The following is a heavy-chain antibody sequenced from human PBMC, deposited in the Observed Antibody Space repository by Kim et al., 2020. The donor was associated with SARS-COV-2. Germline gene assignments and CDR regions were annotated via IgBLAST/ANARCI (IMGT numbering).Heavy chain of an antibody. CDR2: ISGSGGDT. J-gene: IGHJ4*02. D-gene: IGHD6-13*01. CDR1: GFSFSSHA. CDR3: ASPDSAAGTFDY. V-gene: IGHV3-23*01. Sequence: GGSLRLSCAASGFSFSSHAMSWVRQAPGKGLEWVSAISGSGGDTYYADSVRGRFTISRDNSEKTLYLQMKTLRAEDTAIYYCASPDSAAGTFDYWGQGTL.